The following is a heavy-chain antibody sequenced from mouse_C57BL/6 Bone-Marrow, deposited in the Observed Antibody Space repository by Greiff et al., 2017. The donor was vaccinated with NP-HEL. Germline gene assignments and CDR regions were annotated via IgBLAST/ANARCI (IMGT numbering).Heavy chain of an antibody. J-gene: IGHJ4*01. CDR1: GYTFTDYY. Sequence: EVQLQQSGPVLVKPGASVKMSCKASGYTFTDYYMNWVKQSHGKSLEWIGVINPYNGGTSYNQKFKGKATLTVDKSSSTAYMELNSLTSEDSAVYYCASITTVVPYAMDCWGQGTSVTVSS. V-gene: IGHV1-19*01. CDR2: INPYNGGT. CDR3: ASITTVVPYAMDC. D-gene: IGHD1-1*01.